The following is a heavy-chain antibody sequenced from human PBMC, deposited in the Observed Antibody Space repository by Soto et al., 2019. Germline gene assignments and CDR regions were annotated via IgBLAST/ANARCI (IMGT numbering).Heavy chain of an antibody. D-gene: IGHD2-15*01. J-gene: IGHJ1*01. Sequence: EVQLVESGGGLVQPGGSLRLSCAASGFTFSSYWMHWVRQAPGKGLVWVSRINSDGSSTSYADSVKGRFTISRDNAKNTLYLQMNSLSADDTAVYYCARGLYCSGGSCYSPGEEYFQHWGQGTLVTVSS. CDR1: GFTFSSYW. V-gene: IGHV3-74*01. CDR3: ARGLYCSGGSCYSPGEEYFQH. CDR2: INSDGSST.